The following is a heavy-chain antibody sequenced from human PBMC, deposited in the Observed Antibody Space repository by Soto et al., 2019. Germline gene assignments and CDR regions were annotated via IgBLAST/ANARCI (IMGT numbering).Heavy chain of an antibody. CDR3: ARGSGGGELELRGAHFDY. D-gene: IGHD1-7*01. CDR1: GGSFSGYY. J-gene: IGHJ4*02. V-gene: IGHV4-34*01. Sequence: SETLSLTCAVYGGSFSGYYWSWIRQPPGKGLEWIGEINHSGSTNYNPSLKSRVTISVDTSKNQFSLKLSSVTAADTAVYYCARGSGGGELELRGAHFDYWGQGTLVTVSS. CDR2: INHSGST.